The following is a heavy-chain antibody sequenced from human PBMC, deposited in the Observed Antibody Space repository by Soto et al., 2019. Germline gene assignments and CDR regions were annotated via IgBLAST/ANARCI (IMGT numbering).Heavy chain of an antibody. CDR2: ISYDGSNK. CDR3: AKDADSSSWYIDY. V-gene: IGHV3-30*18. D-gene: IGHD6-13*01. J-gene: IGHJ4*02. Sequence: VRLVESGGCVVQPGRSLRLSCAASGFTFSSYGMHWVRQAPGKGLEWVAVISYDGSNKYYADSVKGRFTISRDNSKNTLYLQMNSLRAEDTAVYYCAKDADSSSWYIDYWGQGTLVTVSS. CDR1: GFTFSSYG.